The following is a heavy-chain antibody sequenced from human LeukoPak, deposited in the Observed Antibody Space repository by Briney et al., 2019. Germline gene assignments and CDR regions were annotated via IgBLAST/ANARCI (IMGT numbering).Heavy chain of an antibody. V-gene: IGHV3-53*01. Sequence: PGWSLRLSCAASGFTFSDNYMTWVRQAPGKGLEWVSSIYSAGATHYAESVKGRFTISRDNSKNTLYLQMNSLRAEDMAVYYCAKGGYSGYDVWGQGTTVTVSS. D-gene: IGHD5-12*01. CDR3: AKGGYSGYDV. CDR1: GFTFSDNY. CDR2: IYSAGAT. J-gene: IGHJ6*02.